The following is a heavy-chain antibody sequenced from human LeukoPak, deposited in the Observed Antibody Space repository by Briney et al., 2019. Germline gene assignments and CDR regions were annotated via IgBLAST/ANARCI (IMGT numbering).Heavy chain of an antibody. Sequence: SETLSLTCTVSGGSISSSSYYWSWIRQPAGKGLEWIGRIYTSGSTNYNPSLKSRVTISVDTSKNQFSLKLSSVTAADTAVYYCARDQGYSYHYYYMDVWGKGTTVTVSS. V-gene: IGHV4-61*02. J-gene: IGHJ6*03. CDR2: IYTSGST. D-gene: IGHD5-18*01. CDR3: ARDQGYSYHYYYMDV. CDR1: GGSISSSSYY.